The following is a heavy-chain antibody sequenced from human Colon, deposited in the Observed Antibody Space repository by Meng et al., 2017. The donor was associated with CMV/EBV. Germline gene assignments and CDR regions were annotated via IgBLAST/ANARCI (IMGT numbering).Heavy chain of an antibody. CDR3: ARDSNLSGLAY. D-gene: IGHD3-10*01. Sequence: VQPRDSGPGLVKPSDTLPLTCTVSGASITSYYWSWIRQPAGKGLEWIGRVYISGNTNYNPSLKSRVTMSIDTSKNQLSLNIRSVTAADTAVYYCARDSNLSGLAYWGQGTLVTVSS. CDR1: GASITSYY. J-gene: IGHJ4*02. CDR2: VYISGNT. V-gene: IGHV4-4*07.